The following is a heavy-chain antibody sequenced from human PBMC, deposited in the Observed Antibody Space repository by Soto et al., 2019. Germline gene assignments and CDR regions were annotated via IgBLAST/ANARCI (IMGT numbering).Heavy chain of an antibody. CDR3: ARDPSGDDYGDYVGWFDP. CDR1: GFTFSSYA. V-gene: IGHV3-30-3*01. CDR2: ISYDGNNK. J-gene: IGHJ5*02. Sequence: QVQLVESGGGVVQPGRSLRLSCAASGFTFSSYAMHWVRQAPGKGLEWVAVISYDGNNKYYAESVKGRFRIFRHNSKKTLYLQMNSLRAEDTAVYYCARDPSGDDYGDYVGWFDPWGQGTLVTVSS. D-gene: IGHD4-17*01.